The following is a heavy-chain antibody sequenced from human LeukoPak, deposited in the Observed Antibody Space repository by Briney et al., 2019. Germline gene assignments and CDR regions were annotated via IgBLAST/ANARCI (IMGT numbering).Heavy chain of an antibody. D-gene: IGHD4-17*01. CDR1: GFTFSSCA. CDR3: AKDRYGDYSFDS. J-gene: IGHJ4*02. V-gene: IGHV3-23*01. Sequence: PGGSMRLSCAAYGFTFSSCAMNWVRQAPGKGLEWVSSISGSGASTYDADSVKGRFTISRDNSKNTLYLQMNSLRAEDTAIYYCAKDRYGDYSFDSWGQGTLVTVSS. CDR2: ISGSGAST.